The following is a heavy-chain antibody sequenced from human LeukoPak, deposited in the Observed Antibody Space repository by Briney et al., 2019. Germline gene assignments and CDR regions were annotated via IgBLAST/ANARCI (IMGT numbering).Heavy chain of an antibody. Sequence: SETLSLTCTVSGGSISSYYWSWIRQPPGKGLEWIGYIYYSGSTNYNPSLKSRVTISVDTSKNQFSLKLSSVTAADTAVYYCARDRDSYGYNYYYYMDVWGKGTTVTISS. CDR3: ARDRDSYGYNYYYYMDV. V-gene: IGHV4-59*01. CDR1: GGSISSYY. D-gene: IGHD5-18*01. CDR2: IYYSGST. J-gene: IGHJ6*03.